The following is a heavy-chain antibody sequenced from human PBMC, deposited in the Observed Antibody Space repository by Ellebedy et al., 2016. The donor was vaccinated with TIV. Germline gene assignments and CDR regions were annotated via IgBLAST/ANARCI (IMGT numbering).Heavy chain of an antibody. Sequence: ASVKVSCXASGDSFTDHSFSWVRQAPGQGLEWIGGVIPIFKRTNYAVHGRVTITADESTKMSYMELSSLRSDDTAVYFCAARDIAVSGKDCWGQGTQVTVSS. D-gene: IGHD6-19*01. J-gene: IGHJ4*02. CDR3: AARDIAVSGKDC. CDR1: GDSFTDHS. V-gene: IGHV1-69*13. CDR2: VIPIFKRT.